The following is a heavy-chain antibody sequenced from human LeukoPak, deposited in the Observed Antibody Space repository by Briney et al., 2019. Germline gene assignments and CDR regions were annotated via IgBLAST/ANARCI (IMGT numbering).Heavy chain of an antibody. CDR2: IYYSGST. Sequence: SETLSLTCTVSGGSISSYYWSWLRQPPGKGLEWIGYIYYSGSTNYNPSLKSRVTISVDTSKNSSVTAADTAVYYCARHPTIFGVGNWFDPWGQGTLVTVSS. D-gene: IGHD3-3*01. V-gene: IGHV4-59*08. CDR3: ARHPTIFGVGNWFDP. CDR1: GGSISSYY. J-gene: IGHJ5*02.